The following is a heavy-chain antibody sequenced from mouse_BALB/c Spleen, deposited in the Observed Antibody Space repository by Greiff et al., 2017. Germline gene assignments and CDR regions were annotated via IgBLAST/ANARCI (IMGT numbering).Heavy chain of an antibody. CDR2: ISSGGSYT. V-gene: IGHV5-9-4*01. Sequence: EVHLVESGGGLVKPGGSLKLSCAASGFTFSSYAMSWVRQSPEKRLEWVAEISSGGSYTYYPDTVTGRFTISRDNAKNTLYLEMSSLRSEDTAMYYCARDDYDDGVGAYWGQGTLVTVSA. CDR1: GFTFSSYA. J-gene: IGHJ3*01. D-gene: IGHD2-4*01. CDR3: ARDDYDDGVGAY.